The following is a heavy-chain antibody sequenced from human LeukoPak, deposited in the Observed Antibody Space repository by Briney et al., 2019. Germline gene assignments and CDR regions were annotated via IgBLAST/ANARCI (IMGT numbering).Heavy chain of an antibody. CDR2: IYHSGTA. J-gene: IGHJ3*02. V-gene: IGHV4-30-4*01. CDR1: GGPISSGDYY. CDR3: ARESTYYYDNSGFDSAAFDI. D-gene: IGHD3-22*01. Sequence: SETLSLTCTVSGGPISSGDYYWSWIRQPPGKGLEWIGYIYHSGTAYYNPSLRSRITISLDTSKNLFSLKLTSVTAADTAVYYCARESTYYYDNSGFDSAAFDIWGQGTMVTVSS.